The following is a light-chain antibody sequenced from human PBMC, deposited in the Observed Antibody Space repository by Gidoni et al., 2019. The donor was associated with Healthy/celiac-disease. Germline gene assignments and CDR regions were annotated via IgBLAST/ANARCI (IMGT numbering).Light chain of an antibody. V-gene: IGKV3-11*01. J-gene: IGKJ4*01. Sequence: VLTQSQATLSFSPGERATLSCRYSQSVSSYLAWYQQKPGQAPRLLIYDDSNRATGIPARFSGSGSGTDFTLTISSLEAEDFAVYYCQQRSNWPLTFGGGTKVEIK. CDR2: DDS. CDR1: QSVSSY. CDR3: QQRSNWPLT.